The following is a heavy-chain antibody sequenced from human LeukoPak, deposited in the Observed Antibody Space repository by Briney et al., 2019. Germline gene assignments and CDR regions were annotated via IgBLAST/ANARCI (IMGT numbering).Heavy chain of an antibody. CDR2: IYYSGST. V-gene: IGHV4-59*01. Sequence: SETLSLTRTVSGGSISSYYWSWIRQPPGKGLEFIGHIYYSGSTNYNPSLKSRVTISVDTSKNQFSLKLSSVTAADTAVYYCAREGGYSYGRFDYWGQGTLVTVSS. CDR3: AREGGYSYGRFDY. D-gene: IGHD5-18*01. J-gene: IGHJ4*02. CDR1: GGSISSYY.